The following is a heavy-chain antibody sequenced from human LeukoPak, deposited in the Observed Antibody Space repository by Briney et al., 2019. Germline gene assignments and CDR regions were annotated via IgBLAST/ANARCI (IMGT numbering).Heavy chain of an antibody. V-gene: IGHV3-30*02. Sequence: GGSLRLSCAASGFTFSSYGMHWVRQAPGKGLEWVAFIRYDGSNKYYADSVKGRFIISRDNAKNSLYLQMNSLRAEDTAVYYCARDLNHDILTGGWGQGTLVTVSS. CDR3: ARDLNHDILTGG. CDR2: IRYDGSNK. D-gene: IGHD3-9*01. CDR1: GFTFSSYG. J-gene: IGHJ4*02.